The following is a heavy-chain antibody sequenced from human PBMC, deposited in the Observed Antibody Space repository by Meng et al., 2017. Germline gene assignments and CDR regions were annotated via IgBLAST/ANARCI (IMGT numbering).Heavy chain of an antibody. CDR1: GGSFSVYY. D-gene: IGHD3-10*01. Sequence: QAEPHEWGAGLLWPWETPFPTCRGDGGSFSVYYWSWSRQPPGKVLEWIGEINYSGSTNYHPSLKRRVTISVDTSKNQFSLKLSSVTAADTAVYYCARVPGGIGAADYWGQGTLVTVSS. CDR2: INYSGST. CDR3: ARVPGGIGAADY. J-gene: IGHJ4*02. V-gene: IGHV4-34*01.